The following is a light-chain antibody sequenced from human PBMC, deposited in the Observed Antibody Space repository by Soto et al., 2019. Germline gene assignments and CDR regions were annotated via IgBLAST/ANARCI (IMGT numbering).Light chain of an antibody. CDR1: QSVSSN. CDR3: QQCNNWPLT. CDR2: GAS. Sequence: EIVMTQSPATLSVSPGERVTLSCRASQSVSSNLAWYQQKPGQAPRLLIYGASTRATGIPARYSGSGSGTELTLTISGLQSEDFAVYYCQQCNNWPLTFGQGTKVEIK. J-gene: IGKJ1*01. V-gene: IGKV3-15*01.